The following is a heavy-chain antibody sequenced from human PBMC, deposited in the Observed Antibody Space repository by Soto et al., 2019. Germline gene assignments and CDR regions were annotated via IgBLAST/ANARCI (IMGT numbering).Heavy chain of an antibody. D-gene: IGHD3-16*01. CDR3: AIDSQSYVWGNERPEKNFDY. V-gene: IGHV3-33*01. J-gene: IGHJ4*02. Sequence: QVQLVESGGGVVQPGRSLRLSCAASRFRFSSYAMHWVRLVPGKGLEWVAIIWFDGSIKYYADSVKGRFTISRDNSKNTLYLQMNRLRVDDTAVYYCAIDSQSYVWGNERPEKNFDYWGQGTLVTVS. CDR2: IWFDGSIK. CDR1: RFRFSSYA.